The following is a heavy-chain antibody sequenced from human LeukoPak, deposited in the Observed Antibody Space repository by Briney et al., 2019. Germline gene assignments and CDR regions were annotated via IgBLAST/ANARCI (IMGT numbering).Heavy chain of an antibody. D-gene: IGHD3-3*01. CDR2: IHYNGSA. J-gene: IGHJ6*03. Sequence: SETLSLTCTVSGGSISGYYWSWIRQVPGKGLEWIGYIHYNGSANYNASPMSGGTILVDASKNQFSLKVSFGSAADTAVYYCARTTFWSGRSPDYHHCYRDVWGKGTTVTVSS. CDR3: ARTTFWSGRSPDYHHCYRDV. V-gene: IGHV4-59*01. CDR1: GGSISGYY.